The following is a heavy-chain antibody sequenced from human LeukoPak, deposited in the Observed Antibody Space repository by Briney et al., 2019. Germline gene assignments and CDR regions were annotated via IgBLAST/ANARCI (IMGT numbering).Heavy chain of an antibody. D-gene: IGHD3-9*01. CDR1: GYTFTSYA. CDR2: INAGDGNT. V-gene: IGHV1-3*01. CDR3: ARAPYYDILTGYYNWFDP. Sequence: ASVKVSCKASGYTFTSYAMHWVRQAPGQRLEWMGWINAGDGNTKYSQKFQGRVTITRDTSASTAYMELSSLRSEDTAVYYCARAPYYDILTGYYNWFDPWGQGTLVTVSS. J-gene: IGHJ5*02.